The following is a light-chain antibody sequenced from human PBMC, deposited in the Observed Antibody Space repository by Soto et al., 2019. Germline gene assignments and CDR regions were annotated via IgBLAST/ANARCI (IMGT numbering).Light chain of an antibody. V-gene: IGLV2-23*02. CDR1: SSDVGSHNL. CDR2: EVS. CDR3: CSYGGSMAV. J-gene: IGLJ7*01. Sequence: QSALTQPASVSGSPGQSITISCTGTSSDVGSHNLVSWYHQHPGQAPKLMIYEVSKRPLGVSARFSASKSGNTASLTISGLQAEDEAAYYCCSYGGSMAVFGGGTQLTVL.